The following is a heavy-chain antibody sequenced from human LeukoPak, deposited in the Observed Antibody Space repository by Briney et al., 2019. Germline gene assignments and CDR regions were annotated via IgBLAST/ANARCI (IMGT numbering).Heavy chain of an antibody. CDR2: INHSGSA. V-gene: IGHV4-34*01. Sequence: SETLSLTCAVSGGPFSGYYWTWIRQPPGKGLEWIGEINHSGSANYNPSLMSRVTISLDTSKNHFSLNLSSVTAADTAVYYCARGQGTVTTHWGQGTLVTVSS. J-gene: IGHJ4*02. CDR3: ARGQGTVTTH. CDR1: GGPFSGYY. D-gene: IGHD4-11*01.